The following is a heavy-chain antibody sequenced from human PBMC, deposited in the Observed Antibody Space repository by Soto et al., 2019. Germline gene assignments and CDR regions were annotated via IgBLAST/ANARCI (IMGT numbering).Heavy chain of an antibody. Sequence: GGSLRLSCAASGFTFSSYSMNWVRQAPGKGLEWVSSISSSSSYIYYADSVKGRFTISRDKAKNSLYLQMNSLRAEDTAVYYCADGWDDYSNYYYYYMDVWGKGTTVTVSS. J-gene: IGHJ6*03. CDR1: GFTFSSYS. CDR3: ADGWDDYSNYYYYYMDV. D-gene: IGHD4-4*01. V-gene: IGHV3-21*01. CDR2: ISSSSSYI.